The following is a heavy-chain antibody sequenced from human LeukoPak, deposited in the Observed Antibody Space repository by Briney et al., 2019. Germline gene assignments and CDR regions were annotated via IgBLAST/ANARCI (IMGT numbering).Heavy chain of an antibody. CDR2: ISYDGSNK. D-gene: IGHD6-6*01. CDR3: ARDLSSGVSGYFDY. V-gene: IGHV3-30-3*01. J-gene: IGHJ4*02. Sequence: PGGSLRLSCAASGFTLSSYAMHWVRQAPGKGLEWVAVISYDGSNKYYADSVKGRFTISRDNSKNTLYLQMNSLRAEDTAVYYCARDLSSGVSGYFDYWGQGTLVTVSS. CDR1: GFTLSSYA.